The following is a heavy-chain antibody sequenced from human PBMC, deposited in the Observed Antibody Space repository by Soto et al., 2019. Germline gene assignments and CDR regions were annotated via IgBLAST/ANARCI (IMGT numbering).Heavy chain of an antibody. J-gene: IGHJ6*03. CDR1: GYSFTSYW. CDR3: ARSQNRGYSSSWYPRYYYMDV. V-gene: IGHV5-51*01. D-gene: IGHD6-13*01. Sequence: GESLKISCKGSGYSFTSYWIGWVRQMPGKGLEWMGIIYPGDSDTRYSPSFQGQVTISADKSISTAYLQWSSLKASDTAMYYCARSQNRGYSSSWYPRYYYMDVWGKGTTVTVSS. CDR2: IYPGDSDT.